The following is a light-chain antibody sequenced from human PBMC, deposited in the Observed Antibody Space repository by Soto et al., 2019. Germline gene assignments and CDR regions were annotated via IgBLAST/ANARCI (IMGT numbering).Light chain of an antibody. Sequence: IVLTQSPGTLSLSPSERATLSCRASQSVSNNYLAWYQQKPGQAPRLLIYGASNGATGIPDRFSGSGSGTDFTLTISRLEPEDFAVYYCQQYGSSGTFGQGTKVDIK. CDR3: QQYGSSGT. CDR2: GAS. J-gene: IGKJ1*01. CDR1: QSVSNNY. V-gene: IGKV3-20*01.